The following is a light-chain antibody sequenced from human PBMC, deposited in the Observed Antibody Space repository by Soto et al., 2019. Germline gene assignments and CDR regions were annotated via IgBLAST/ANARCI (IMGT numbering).Light chain of an antibody. J-gene: IGLJ1*01. CDR3: QSYDSRLGGSRV. V-gene: IGLV1-40*01. CDR1: SSNIGAGYD. Sequence: QSVLTQPPSVSGAPGQTVTISCTGSSSNIGAGYDVHWYQQLPGTAPKLLIYGNSNRPSGVPDRFSGSKSGTSASLAITGLQVEDEADYYCQSYDSRLGGSRVFGTGTKVTVL. CDR2: GNS.